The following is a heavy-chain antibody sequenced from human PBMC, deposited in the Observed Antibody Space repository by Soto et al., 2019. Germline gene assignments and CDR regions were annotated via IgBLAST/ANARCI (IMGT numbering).Heavy chain of an antibody. Sequence: SETLSLTCTVSGGSISSSSYYWGWIRQPPGKGLEWIGSIYYSGSTYYNPSLKSRVTISVDTSKNQFSLKLSSVTAADTAVYYCARRVYCGGACYYFDYWGQGTLVTSPQ. V-gene: IGHV4-39*01. J-gene: IGHJ4*02. CDR3: ARRVYCGGACYYFDY. CDR1: GGSISSSSYY. D-gene: IGHD2-21*02. CDR2: IYYSGST.